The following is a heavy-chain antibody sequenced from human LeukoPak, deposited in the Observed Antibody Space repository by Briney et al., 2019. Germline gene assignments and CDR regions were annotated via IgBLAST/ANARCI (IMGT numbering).Heavy chain of an antibody. V-gene: IGHV3-53*01. CDR3: ARDLSGVTGYTYGRGIDY. Sequence: GGSLRLSCAASGFTVSSKYMSWVRQAPGKGLEWVSVIYNGGSTYYADSVKGRFTISRDNSKNTLYLQMHSLRAEDTAVYYCARDLSGVTGYTYGRGIDYWGQGTLVTVSS. CDR1: GFTVSSKY. CDR2: IYNGGST. D-gene: IGHD5-18*01. J-gene: IGHJ4*02.